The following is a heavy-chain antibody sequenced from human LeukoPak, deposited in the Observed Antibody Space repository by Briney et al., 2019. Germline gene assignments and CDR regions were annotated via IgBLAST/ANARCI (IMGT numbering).Heavy chain of an antibody. Sequence: SVKVSCKASGGTFSSYAISWVRQAPGQGLEWMGRIIPILGIANYAQKFQGRVTIIADKSTSTAYMELSSLRSEDTAVYYCARDGLRGYCSSTSCYRWFDPWGQGTLVTVSS. CDR3: ARDGLRGYCSSTSCYRWFDP. D-gene: IGHD2-2*03. CDR2: IIPILGIA. J-gene: IGHJ5*02. CDR1: GGTFSSYA. V-gene: IGHV1-69*04.